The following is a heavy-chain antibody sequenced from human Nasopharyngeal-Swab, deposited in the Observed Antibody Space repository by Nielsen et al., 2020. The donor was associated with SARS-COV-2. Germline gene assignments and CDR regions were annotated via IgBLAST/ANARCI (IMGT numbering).Heavy chain of an antibody. J-gene: IGHJ4*02. CDR1: GFTFSDYY. Sequence: LSLTCAASGFTFSDYYMSWIRQAPGKGLEWVSYISSSGSTIYYADSVKGRFTISRDNAKNSLYLQMNSLRAEDTAVYYCARALRSSGNRFDYWGQGTLVTVSS. D-gene: IGHD3-22*01. CDR2: ISSSGSTI. V-gene: IGHV3-11*01. CDR3: ARALRSSGNRFDY.